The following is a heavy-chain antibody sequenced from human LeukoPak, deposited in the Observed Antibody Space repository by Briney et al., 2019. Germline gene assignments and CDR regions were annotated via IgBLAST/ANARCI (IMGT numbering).Heavy chain of an antibody. CDR3: ARHLRPQLVGATTEAPFGY. CDR1: GFIFGDFA. CDR2: INWNGGRT. Sequence: PGGSLRLSCAASGFIFGDFAMSWVRQAPGKGLGWVSDINWNGGRTSYADSVKGRFIISRDNTKKSLYLHMKSLRAGDTALYYCARHLRPQLVGATTEAPFGYWGQGTLVTVSS. D-gene: IGHD1-26*01. V-gene: IGHV3-20*04. J-gene: IGHJ4*02.